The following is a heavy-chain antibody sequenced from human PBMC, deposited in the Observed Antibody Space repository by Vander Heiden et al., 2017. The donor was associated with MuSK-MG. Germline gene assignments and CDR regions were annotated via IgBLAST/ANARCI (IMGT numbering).Heavy chain of an antibody. D-gene: IGHD3-22*01. CDR1: GGSISSGGYY. V-gene: IGHV4-31*03. J-gene: IGHJ4*02. CDR2: IYYSGST. CDR3: AREGGYDSSGYIYFDY. Sequence: QVQLQESGPGLVKPSQTLSLTCTVSGGSISSGGYYWSSIRQHPGKGLEWIGYIYYSGSTYYNPSLKSRVTISVDTSKNQFSLKLSSVTAADTAVYYCAREGGYDSSGYIYFDYWGQGTLVTVSS.